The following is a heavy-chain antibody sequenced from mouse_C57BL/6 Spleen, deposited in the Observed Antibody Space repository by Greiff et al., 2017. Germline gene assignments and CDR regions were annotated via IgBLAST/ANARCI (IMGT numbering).Heavy chain of an antibody. CDR3: AREGSIYYDYDSLPY. D-gene: IGHD2-4*01. J-gene: IGHJ3*01. CDR2: INPSNGGT. Sequence: QVQLQQPGTELVKPGASVKLSCKASGYTFTSYWMHWVKQRPGQGLEWIGNINPSNGGTNYNEKFKSKATLTVDKSSSTAYMQLSSLTSEDSAVYYCAREGSIYYDYDSLPYWGQGTLVTVSA. V-gene: IGHV1-53*01. CDR1: GYTFTSYW.